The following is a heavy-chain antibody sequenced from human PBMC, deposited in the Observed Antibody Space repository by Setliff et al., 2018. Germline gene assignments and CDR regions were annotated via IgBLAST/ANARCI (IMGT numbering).Heavy chain of an antibody. CDR3: ARKGTYYDSSGPYDY. V-gene: IGHV1-18*01. CDR2: ISTDDGDT. Sequence: ASVKVSCKASGYPFISYDINWVRQAPGQGLEWMGWISTDDGDTNFAQKFQGRVTLTTDTSTGTAYMELRSLRSEDTAVYYCARKGTYYDSSGPYDYWGQGTLVTVSS. J-gene: IGHJ4*02. CDR1: GYPFISYD. D-gene: IGHD3-22*01.